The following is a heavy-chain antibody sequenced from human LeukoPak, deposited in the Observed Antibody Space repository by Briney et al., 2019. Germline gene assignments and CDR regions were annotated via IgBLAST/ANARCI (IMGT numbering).Heavy chain of an antibody. CDR1: GVTLSTYA. Sequence: GGSLRLSCAASGVTLSTYAMSWARQAPGKGLEWVSGISSSGSGDNTYYADSVKGRFAISRDNSKNTLYLHMNSLRADDTAVYYCAKKRDAFDIWGQGTVVTVSS. CDR2: ISSSGSGDNT. CDR3: AKKRDAFDI. D-gene: IGHD5-24*01. J-gene: IGHJ3*02. V-gene: IGHV3-23*01.